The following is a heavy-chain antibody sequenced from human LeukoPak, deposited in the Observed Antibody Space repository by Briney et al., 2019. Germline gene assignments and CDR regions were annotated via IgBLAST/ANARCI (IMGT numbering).Heavy chain of an antibody. Sequence: SETLSLACTVSGASISSYYWSWIRQPPGKGLECIGYIYYSGRTNYNPSLKSRLTMSADTSKNQFSLILNSVTAADTAVYYCAVGRPRNATRLDDGYDFWGQGTMVTVS. D-gene: IGHD1-1*01. CDR3: AVGRPRNATRLDDGYDF. CDR1: GASISSYY. V-gene: IGHV4-59*12. J-gene: IGHJ3*01. CDR2: IYYSGRT.